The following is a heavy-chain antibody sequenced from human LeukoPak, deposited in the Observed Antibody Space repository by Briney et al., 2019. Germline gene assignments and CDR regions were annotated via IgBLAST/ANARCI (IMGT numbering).Heavy chain of an antibody. J-gene: IGHJ6*03. CDR2: IKQDGSEK. V-gene: IGHV3-7*01. D-gene: IGHD2-15*01. Sequence: TGGSLRLSCAASGFTFSSYWMSWVRQAPGKGLEWVANIKQDGSEKYYVDSVKGRFTISRDNAKNSLYLQMNSLRAEDTAVYYCARDASSEAAPHYYYYMDVWGKGTTVTVSS. CDR3: ARDASSEAAPHYYYYMDV. CDR1: GFTFSSYW.